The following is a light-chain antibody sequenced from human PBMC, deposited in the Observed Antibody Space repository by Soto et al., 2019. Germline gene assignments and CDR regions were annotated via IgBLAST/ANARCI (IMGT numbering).Light chain of an antibody. CDR1: QSVSSN. J-gene: IGKJ1*01. Sequence: EIVMTQSPATLSVSPGERATLSCRASQSVSSNLAWYQQKPGQAPRLLIYGASTRATGIPARFSGSGSGTDFTLTFSSLQSKDFAVYYCQQYNNWPPWTFGQGTKVEIK. V-gene: IGKV3-15*01. CDR2: GAS. CDR3: QQYNNWPPWT.